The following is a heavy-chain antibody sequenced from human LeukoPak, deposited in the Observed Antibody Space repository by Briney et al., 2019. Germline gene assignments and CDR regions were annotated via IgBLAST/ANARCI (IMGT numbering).Heavy chain of an antibody. CDR1: GFTFSNYW. V-gene: IGHV3-74*01. CDR2: INSDGSTT. CDR3: XXXNYYGMDV. J-gene: IGHJ6*02. Sequence: GGSLRLSCAASGFTFSNYWMHWVRQAPGKGLVWVSRINSDGSTTSYADSVKGRFTISRDNAKNTLYLQMNSLRAEDTAVYYWXXXNYYGMDVWGQGTTVTVSS.